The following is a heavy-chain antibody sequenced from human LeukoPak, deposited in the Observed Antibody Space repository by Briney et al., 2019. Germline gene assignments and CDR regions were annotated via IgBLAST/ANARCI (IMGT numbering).Heavy chain of an antibody. CDR1: GYTFTSYD. J-gene: IGHJ6*02. CDR2: MNPNSGNT. Sequence: ASVKVPCKASGYTFTSYDINWVRQATGQGLEWMGWMNPNSGNTGYAQKFQGRVTMTRNTSISTAYMELSSLRSEDTAVYYCARAVYCSSTSCRYYYYGMDVWGQGTTVTVSS. D-gene: IGHD2-2*01. CDR3: ARAVYCSSTSCRYYYYGMDV. V-gene: IGHV1-8*01.